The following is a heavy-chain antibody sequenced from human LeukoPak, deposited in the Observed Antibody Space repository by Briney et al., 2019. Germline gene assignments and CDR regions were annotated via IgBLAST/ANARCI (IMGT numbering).Heavy chain of an antibody. CDR3: AKSRGSGLFDY. CDR2: ISGSGGST. V-gene: IGHV3-23*01. CDR1: GFTFSSYA. Sequence: GGSLRLSCAASGFTFSSYAMSWVRQAPGKGLQWVSGISGSGGSTYYADSVKGRFTISSDNSKNTLYVQMNSLRAEDTAVYYCAKSRGSGLFDYWGQGTLVTVAS. D-gene: IGHD3-10*01. J-gene: IGHJ4*02.